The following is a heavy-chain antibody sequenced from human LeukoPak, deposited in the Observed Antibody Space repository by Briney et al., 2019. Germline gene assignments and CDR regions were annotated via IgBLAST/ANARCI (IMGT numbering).Heavy chain of an antibody. J-gene: IGHJ4*02. V-gene: IGHV3-23*01. CDR2: ISISGDDT. CDR3: ANEIRPNDY. D-gene: IGHD4-17*01. CDR1: GFSFSSHA. Sequence: GGSLRLSCATSGFSFSSHAMTWVRQAPGKGLEWLSAISISGDDTYYADSVKGRFTISRDNSKNTLYLQMNSLSANDTAMYYCANEIRPNDYWGQGTLVTVSS.